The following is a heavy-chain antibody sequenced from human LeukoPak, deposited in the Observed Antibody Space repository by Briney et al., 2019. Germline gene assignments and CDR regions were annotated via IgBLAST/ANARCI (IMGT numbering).Heavy chain of an antibody. CDR1: GYTFTNYW. D-gene: IGHD4-17*01. V-gene: IGHV5-10-1*01. CDR3: ARQEYAVTRYFDY. Sequence: GESLKISFKGSGYTFTNYWISWVRQMPGKGLEWMGRIDPSDSYTEYSPSFQGLVSISVDKSTSTAYLQWSSLKASDTAMYYCARQEYAVTRYFDYWGQGTLVAASS. J-gene: IGHJ4*02. CDR2: IDPSDSYT.